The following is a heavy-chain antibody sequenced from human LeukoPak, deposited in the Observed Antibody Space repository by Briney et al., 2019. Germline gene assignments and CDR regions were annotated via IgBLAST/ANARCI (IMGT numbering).Heavy chain of an antibody. J-gene: IGHJ3*02. CDR1: GFTFSSYE. CDR3: AKSHSNWGGLDAFEI. CDR2: ISSSGSTI. V-gene: IGHV3-48*03. D-gene: IGHD3-16*01. Sequence: PGGSLRLSCAASGFTFSSYEMNWVRQAPGKGLEWVSYISSSGSTIYYADSVKGQFTISRDNAKNSLYLQMNSLRAEDTALYYCAKSHSNWGGLDAFEIRGQGTMVTVSS.